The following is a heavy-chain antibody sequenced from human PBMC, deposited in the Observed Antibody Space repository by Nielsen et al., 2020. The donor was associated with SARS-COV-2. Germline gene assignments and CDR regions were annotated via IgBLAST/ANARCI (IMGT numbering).Heavy chain of an antibody. D-gene: IGHD2-8*01. J-gene: IGHJ6*02. V-gene: IGHV3-21*01. Sequence: GESLKISCAASGFTFSSYSMNWVRQAPGKGLEWVSSISSSSSYIYYADSVKGRFTVSRDNTKNKLYLQMNSLRAEDTAVYYCTKGRYYGLDVWGRGTTVTVSS. CDR3: TKGRYYGLDV. CDR2: ISSSSSYI. CDR1: GFTFSSYS.